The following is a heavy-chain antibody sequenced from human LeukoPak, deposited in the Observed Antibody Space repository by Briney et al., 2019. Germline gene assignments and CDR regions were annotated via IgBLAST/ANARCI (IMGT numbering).Heavy chain of an antibody. D-gene: IGHD6-13*01. J-gene: IGHJ4*02. Sequence: GRSLRLSCAASGFTFSSYAMHWVRQAPGKGLEWVAVISYDGSNKYYADSVKGRFTISRDNSKNTLYLQMNSLRAEDTAVYYCARGTYSSSLDYWGQGTLVTASS. CDR1: GFTFSSYA. V-gene: IGHV3-30-3*01. CDR2: ISYDGSNK. CDR3: ARGTYSSSLDY.